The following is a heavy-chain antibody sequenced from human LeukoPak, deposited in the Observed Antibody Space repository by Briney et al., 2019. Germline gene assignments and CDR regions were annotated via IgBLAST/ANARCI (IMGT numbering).Heavy chain of an antibody. Sequence: SETLSLTCTVSGGSISSYYWSWIRQPAGKGLEWIGRIYTSGSTNYNPSLKSRVTISVDTSKNQFPLKLNSVTAADTAVYYCAGFGLVRSVPKPCRYLVLWGRGSLVTVS. D-gene: IGHD3-16*01. CDR2: IYTSGST. CDR3: AGFGLVRSVPKPCRYLVL. CDR1: GGSISSYY. J-gene: IGHJ2*01. V-gene: IGHV4-4*07.